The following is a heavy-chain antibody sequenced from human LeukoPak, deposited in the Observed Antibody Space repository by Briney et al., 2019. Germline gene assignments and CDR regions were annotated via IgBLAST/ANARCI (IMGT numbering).Heavy chain of an antibody. CDR3: ARGGYYGSGIIGDAFDI. J-gene: IGHJ3*02. CDR2: MNPNSGNT. D-gene: IGHD3-10*01. Sequence: ASVKVSCKASGYTFTNYYIHWVRQAPGQGLEWMGWMNPNSGNTGYAQKFQGRVTMTRNTSISTAYMELSSLRSEDTAVYYCARGGYYGSGIIGDAFDIWGQGTMVTVSS. V-gene: IGHV1-8*02. CDR1: GYTFTNYY.